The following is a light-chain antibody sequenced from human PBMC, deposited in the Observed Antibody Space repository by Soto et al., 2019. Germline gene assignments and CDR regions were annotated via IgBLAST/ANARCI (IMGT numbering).Light chain of an antibody. CDR3: QHLNDYRYT. CDR2: AAS. Sequence: DIQLTQSPSFLSASVGDRVTITCRASQAIRSSLAWYQHNSGKAPKLLIYAASTLQNGVPSSFSGSGSGTEFTLTISSLQPEDFATYYCQHLNDYRYTFGQGTKVEIK. V-gene: IGKV1-9*01. CDR1: QAIRSS. J-gene: IGKJ2*01.